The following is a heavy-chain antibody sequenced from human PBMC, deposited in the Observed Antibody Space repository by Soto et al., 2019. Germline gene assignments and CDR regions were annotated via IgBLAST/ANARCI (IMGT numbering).Heavy chain of an antibody. CDR3: ATSSIAARLFDY. V-gene: IGHV4-39*01. CDR2: IYYSGST. Sequence: SETLSLTCTVSGGSISSSSYYWGWIRQPPGKGLEWIGSIYYSGSTYYNPSLKSRVTISVDTSKNQFSLKLSSVTAADTAVYYCATSSIAARLFDYWGQGTLVTSPQ. CDR1: GGSISSSSYY. J-gene: IGHJ4*02. D-gene: IGHD6-6*01.